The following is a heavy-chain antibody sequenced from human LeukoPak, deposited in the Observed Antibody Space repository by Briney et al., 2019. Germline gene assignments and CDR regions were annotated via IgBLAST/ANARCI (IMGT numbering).Heavy chain of an antibody. CDR1: GFRFRDYW. Sequence: SGGSLRPSCAASGFRFRDYWMDWLRQAPGMGLEWVASIKPDGSQRDYVDSVKGRFTISRDNAQNSLYLQMNSLRVEDTAVYYCARDDASSPFTYWGQGALVTVSS. CDR2: IKPDGSQR. D-gene: IGHD3-16*01. V-gene: IGHV3-7*01. J-gene: IGHJ4*02. CDR3: ARDDASSPFTY.